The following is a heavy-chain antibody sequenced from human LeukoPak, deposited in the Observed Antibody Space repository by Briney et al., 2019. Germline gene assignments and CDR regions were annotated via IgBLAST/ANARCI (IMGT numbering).Heavy chain of an antibody. D-gene: IGHD6-19*01. V-gene: IGHV4-38-2*02. CDR2: IYHSGST. Sequence: SETLSLTCTVSGYSISSGYYWGWIRQPPGKGLEWIGSIYHSGSTYYDPSLKSRVTISVDTSKNQFSLQLNSVTPEDTAVCYCARVEYSSGPIDYWGQGTLVTVSS. CDR3: ARVEYSSGPIDY. CDR1: GYSISSGYY. J-gene: IGHJ4*02.